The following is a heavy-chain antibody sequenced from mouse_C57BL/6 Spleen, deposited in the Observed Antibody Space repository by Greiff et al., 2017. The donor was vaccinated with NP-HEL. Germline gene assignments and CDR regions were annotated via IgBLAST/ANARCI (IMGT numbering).Heavy chain of an antibody. V-gene: IGHV2-3*01. CDR2: IWGDGST. CDR3: AKPGVFSTPRDYAMDY. Sequence: VKLMESGPGLVAPSQSLSITCTVSGFSLTSYGVSWVRQPPGKGLEWLGVIWGDGSTNYHSALISRLSISKDNSKCQVFLKLNSLQTDDTATYYCAKPGVFSTPRDYAMDYWGQGTSVTVSS. CDR1: GFSLTSYG. J-gene: IGHJ4*01. D-gene: IGHD1-1*01.